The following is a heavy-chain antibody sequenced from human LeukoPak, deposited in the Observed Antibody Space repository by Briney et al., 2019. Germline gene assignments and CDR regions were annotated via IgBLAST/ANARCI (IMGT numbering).Heavy chain of an antibody. CDR3: AKGWFGFSVIDY. V-gene: IGHV3-30*18. CDR1: GFTFSSYA. J-gene: IGHJ4*02. D-gene: IGHD3-10*01. Sequence: PGGSLRLSCAASGFTFSSYAMHRVRQAPGKGLEWVAVILYDGNNKFYADSVKGRFTISRDNSKNTLYLQMNSLRAEDTAVYNCAKGWFGFSVIDYWGQGTPVTVSS. CDR2: ILYDGNNK.